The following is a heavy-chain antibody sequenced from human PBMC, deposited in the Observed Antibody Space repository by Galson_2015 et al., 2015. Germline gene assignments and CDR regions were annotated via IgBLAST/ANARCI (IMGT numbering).Heavy chain of an antibody. J-gene: IGHJ4*02. Sequence: SLRLSCAASEVTFNNYAMSWFRQSPGRGLEWVSAINGDNDQTFYAEAVKGRFTVARDNAKKTVFLHMKSLRAEDTAMYFCAKRVAPSGAPYYFDSWGQGTLVTASS. V-gene: IGHV3-23*01. CDR1: EVTFNNYA. D-gene: IGHD2-2*01. CDR3: AKRVAPSGAPYYFDS. CDR2: INGDNDQT.